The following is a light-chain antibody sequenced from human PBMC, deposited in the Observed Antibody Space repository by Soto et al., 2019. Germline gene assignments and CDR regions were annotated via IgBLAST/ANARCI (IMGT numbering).Light chain of an antibody. V-gene: IGKV1-6*01. CDR2: GAS. J-gene: IGKJ1*01. Sequence: AIEMTQSPSSLSASVGDTVTITCRASQGIGKDLAWFQQRPGKAPKLLIYGASGLQNGVPSRFSGSGSGTDFTLTISGLQPEDFAAYFCLQDFNYPWTFGQATKVDIK. CDR3: LQDFNYPWT. CDR1: QGIGKD.